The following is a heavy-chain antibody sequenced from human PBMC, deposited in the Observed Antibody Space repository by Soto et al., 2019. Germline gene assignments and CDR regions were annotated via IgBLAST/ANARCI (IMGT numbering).Heavy chain of an antibody. CDR2: IFHTGIT. CDR1: GGSFSNDY. CDR3: ARDRYFYDSRGYYRTLDS. V-gene: IGHV4-59*01. Sequence: QVQLQESGPGLVKPSETLSLSCFISGGSFSNDYWTWIRQSPGKGLEWIGYIFHTGITDYNPSVKSRVTIPIDKSMNLFSLNLTSVTAADTAVYYCARDRYFYDSRGYYRTLDSWGQGTLVTVSS. J-gene: IGHJ5*01. D-gene: IGHD3-22*01.